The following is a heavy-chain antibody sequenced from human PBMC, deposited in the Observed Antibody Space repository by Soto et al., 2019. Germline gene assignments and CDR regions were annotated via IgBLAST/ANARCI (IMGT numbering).Heavy chain of an antibody. CDR2: ISGSGTMK. CDR1: GFTFRNHA. D-gene: IGHD1-7*01. CDR3: AKNQERELPRVIDF. J-gene: IGHJ4*02. V-gene: IGHV3-23*01. Sequence: EVQLLESGGGLVQPGGSLRLSCVASGFTFRNHAMTWVRQAPGKGLEWVSGISGSGTMKYYADSVRGHFIISRDRSKNTLYLQMSSLRAEDTALYYCAKNQERELPRVIDFWGQGTLVTVSS.